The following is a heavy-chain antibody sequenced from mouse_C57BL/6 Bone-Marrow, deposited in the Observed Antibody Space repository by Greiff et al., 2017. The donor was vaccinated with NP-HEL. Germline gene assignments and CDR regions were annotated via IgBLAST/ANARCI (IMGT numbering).Heavy chain of an antibody. CDR2: ISYDGSN. V-gene: IGHV3-6*01. Sequence: EVQRVESGPGLVKPSQSLSLTCSVTGYSINSGYYWNWIRQFPGNKLEWMGYISYDGSNNYNPSLKNRISITRDTSKNQFFLKLNSVTTEDTATYYCAREYYGHYYAMDYWGQGTSVTVSS. CDR1: GYSINSGYY. D-gene: IGHD1-2*01. CDR3: AREYYGHYYAMDY. J-gene: IGHJ4*01.